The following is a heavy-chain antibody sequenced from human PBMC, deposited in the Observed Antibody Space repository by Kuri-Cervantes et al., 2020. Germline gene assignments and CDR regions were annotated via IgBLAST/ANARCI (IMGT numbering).Heavy chain of an antibody. Sequence: GGSLRLSCAASGFTFSSYSMNWVRQAPGKGLEWVSVIYSGGSTYYADSVKGRFTISRDNSKNTLYLQMNSLRAEDTAVYYCTKQGDYWGQGTLVTVSS. V-gene: IGHV3-66*04. CDR2: IYSGGST. J-gene: IGHJ4*02. CDR3: TKQGDY. D-gene: IGHD3-10*01. CDR1: GFTFSSYS.